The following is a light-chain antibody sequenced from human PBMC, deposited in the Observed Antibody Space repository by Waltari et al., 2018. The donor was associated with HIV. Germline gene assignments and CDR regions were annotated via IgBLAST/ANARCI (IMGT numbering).Light chain of an antibody. CDR3: LQYKTYPFT. CDR2: PAS. CDR1: QGIGES. V-gene: IGKV1-16*02. J-gene: IGKJ4*01. Sequence: QMTQSPSSLSASVGDRVPITCRASQGIGESLTWFQQKPGKAPKPLIDPASTLQSGVPSKVTGSASGTDFTLTISSLQPEDFATYYCLQYKTYPFTFGGGTKVE.